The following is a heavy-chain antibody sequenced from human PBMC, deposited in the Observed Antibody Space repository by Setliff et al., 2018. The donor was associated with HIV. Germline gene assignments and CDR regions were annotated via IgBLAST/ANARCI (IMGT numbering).Heavy chain of an antibody. Sequence: GGSLRLSCAASGFSFSSYGMYWVRQAPGQGLEWMGWINPNSGGTNYAQKFQGRVTMTRDTSISTAYMELSRLRSDDTAVYYCARDLQAYQLPYDYWGQGTLVTVSS. V-gene: IGHV1-2*02. CDR2: INPNSGGT. CDR3: ARDLQAYQLPYDY. D-gene: IGHD2-2*02. J-gene: IGHJ4*02. CDR1: GFSFSSYG.